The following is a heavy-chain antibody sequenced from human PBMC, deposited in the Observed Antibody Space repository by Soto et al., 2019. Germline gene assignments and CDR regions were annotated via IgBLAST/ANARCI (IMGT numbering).Heavy chain of an antibody. D-gene: IGHD3-10*01. V-gene: IGHV3-23*01. CDR2: ISGSGGST. Sequence: EVQLLESGGGLVQPGGSLRLSCAASGFTFSSYAMSWVRQAPGKGLEWVSAISGSGGSTYYADSVKGRFTISRDNSKNTLYLQVNSLRAEDTAVYYCAKALLWFGELLGYWGRGTLVTVSS. CDR1: GFTFSSYA. J-gene: IGHJ4*02. CDR3: AKALLWFGELLGY.